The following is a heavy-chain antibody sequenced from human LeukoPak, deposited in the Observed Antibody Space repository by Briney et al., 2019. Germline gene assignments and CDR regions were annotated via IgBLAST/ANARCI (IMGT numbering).Heavy chain of an antibody. CDR3: AKEEHYYGSGSFDY. Sequence: GGSLRLSCAASGFTFSSCAMSWVRQAPGKGLEWVSGISGGGGSAYYADSVKGRLTIPRDNSKNTLYLQMNSLRAEDTAVYYCAKEEHYYGSGSFDYWGQGTLVTVSS. CDR1: GFTFSSCA. D-gene: IGHD3-10*01. V-gene: IGHV3-23*01. J-gene: IGHJ4*02. CDR2: ISGGGGSA.